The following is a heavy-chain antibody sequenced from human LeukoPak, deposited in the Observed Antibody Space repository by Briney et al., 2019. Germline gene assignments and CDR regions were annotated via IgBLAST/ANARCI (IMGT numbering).Heavy chain of an antibody. V-gene: IGHV3-7*03. Sequence: GGSLRLSCAASGFTFSSYWMSRVRQAPGKGLEWVANIKQDGSEKYYVDSVKGRFTISRDNAKNSLYLQMNSLRAEDTAVYYCARYPRARQDIVVVPAAMPFDYWGQGTLVTVSS. CDR1: GFTFSSYW. J-gene: IGHJ4*02. CDR3: ARYPRARQDIVVVPAAMPFDY. D-gene: IGHD2-2*01. CDR2: IKQDGSEK.